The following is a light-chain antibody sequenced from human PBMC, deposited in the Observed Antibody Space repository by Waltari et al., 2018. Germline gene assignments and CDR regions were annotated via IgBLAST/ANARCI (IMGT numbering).Light chain of an antibody. CDR2: DTD. CDR3: LLYYRGVGV. J-gene: IGLJ2*01. V-gene: IGLV7-46*01. Sequence: QAVVIQEPSLTVSPGGTVTLPCGSNTGVVTGYHSPHWFQQKPGQVPRTLIFDTDNRHSWTPARFSGSLLGGKAALTLSGAQAEDEADYYCLLYYRGVGVFGGGTTVTVL. CDR1: TGVVTGYHS.